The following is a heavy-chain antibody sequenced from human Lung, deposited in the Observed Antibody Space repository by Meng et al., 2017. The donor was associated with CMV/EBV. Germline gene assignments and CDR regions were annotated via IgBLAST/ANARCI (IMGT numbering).Heavy chain of an antibody. CDR2: INPNSGGT. D-gene: IGHD3-22*01. J-gene: IGHJ5*02. Sequence: ASGYTFTGSYMHWVRQAPGQGLEWMGWINPNSGGTNYAQKFQGRVTMTRDTSISTAYMELSRLRSDDTAVYYCARRYSSGYSNWFDPWGQGTLVTVSS. CDR1: GYTFTGSY. CDR3: ARRYSSGYSNWFDP. V-gene: IGHV1-2*02.